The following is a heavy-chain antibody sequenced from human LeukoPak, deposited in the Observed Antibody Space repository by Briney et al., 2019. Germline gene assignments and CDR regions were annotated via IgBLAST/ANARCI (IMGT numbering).Heavy chain of an antibody. CDR2: ISSSSSYI. Sequence: GGSLRLXCAASGFTFSSYSMNWVRQAPGKGLEWVSSISSSSSYIYYADSVKGRFTISRGNAKNSLYLQMNSLRAEDTAVYYCARVASAYCSSTSCYRDYYYYYMDVWGKGTTVTVSS. J-gene: IGHJ6*03. D-gene: IGHD2-2*02. CDR3: ARVASAYCSSTSCYRDYYYYYMDV. V-gene: IGHV3-21*04. CDR1: GFTFSSYS.